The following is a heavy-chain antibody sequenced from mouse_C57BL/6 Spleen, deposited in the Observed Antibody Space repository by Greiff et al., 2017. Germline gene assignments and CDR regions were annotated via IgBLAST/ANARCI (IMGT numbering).Heavy chain of an antibody. CDR2: INPYNGGT. V-gene: IGHV1-19*01. D-gene: IGHD6-1*01. Sequence: EVMLQQSGPVLVKPGASVKMSCKASGYTFTDYYMNWVKQSPGKSLEWIGVINPYNGGTSYNQKFKGKATLTVDKSSSTAYMELNSLTSEDSAVYYCAYQVSGASLDYWGQGTSVTVSS. CDR1: GYTFTDYY. J-gene: IGHJ4*01. CDR3: AYQVSGASLDY.